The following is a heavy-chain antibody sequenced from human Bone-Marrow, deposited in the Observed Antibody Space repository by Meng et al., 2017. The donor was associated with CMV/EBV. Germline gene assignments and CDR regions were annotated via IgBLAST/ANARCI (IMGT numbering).Heavy chain of an antibody. CDR2: IRFDGSNT. D-gene: IGHD3-22*01. J-gene: IGHJ4*02. V-gene: IGHV3-30*02. CDR3: AKDHLYDTTGYSFFEN. Sequence: GGSLRLSCAASGLTFTRCGMHWVRQAPGKGLEWVAFIRFDGSNTEYADSVRGRLTISRDNSKNTLYLQMNSLRAEDTAVYYCAKDHLYDTTGYSFFENWGQGTLVTVSS. CDR1: GLTFTRCG.